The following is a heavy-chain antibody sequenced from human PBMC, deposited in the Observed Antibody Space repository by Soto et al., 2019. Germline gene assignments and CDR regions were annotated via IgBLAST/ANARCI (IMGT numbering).Heavy chain of an antibody. J-gene: IGHJ6*02. V-gene: IGHV4-61*08. D-gene: IGHD3-10*01. Sequence: PSETLSLTCTVSGGSISSGGYYWSWIRQHPGKGLEWIGYISYSGSTNYSPSLKSRVTISVDTSKNQFSLKLSSVTAADTAVYYCARVSGIYYYGMDVWGQGTTVTVSS. CDR2: ISYSGST. CDR1: GGSISSGGYY. CDR3: ARVSGIYYYGMDV.